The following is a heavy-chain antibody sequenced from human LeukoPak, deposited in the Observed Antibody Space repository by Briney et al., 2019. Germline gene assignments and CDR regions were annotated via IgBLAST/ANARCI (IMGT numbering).Heavy chain of an antibody. J-gene: IGHJ5*02. D-gene: IGHD2-2*01. CDR3: ARAGYCSSTTCYQEGFDP. Sequence: EASVKVSCKASGYTFTSYAMHWVRQAPGQRLEWMGWINAGNGNTKYSQKFQGRVTITRDTSASTAYMELSSLRSEDTGVYYCARAGYCSSTTCYQEGFDPWGQGTLVTVSS. CDR2: INAGNGNT. V-gene: IGHV1-3*01. CDR1: GYTFTSYA.